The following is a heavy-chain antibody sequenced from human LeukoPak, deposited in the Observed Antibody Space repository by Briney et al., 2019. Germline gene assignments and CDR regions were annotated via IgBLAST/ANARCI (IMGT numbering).Heavy chain of an antibody. J-gene: IGHJ4*02. D-gene: IGHD2-15*01. V-gene: IGHV3-74*03. CDR1: GFIFSNYW. Sequence: GGSLRLSCAGSGFIFSNYWMHWVRQAPGKGLVWVARINPDGSSTAYADSVKGRFTLSRDNARKTLFLQMNSLRVDDTAVYYCARAVVPAAVPYWGQGTLVTVSP. CDR3: ARAVVPAAVPY. CDR2: INPDGSST.